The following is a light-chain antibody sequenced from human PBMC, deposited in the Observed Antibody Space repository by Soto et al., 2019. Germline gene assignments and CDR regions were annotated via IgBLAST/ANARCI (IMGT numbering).Light chain of an antibody. Sequence: DFQMTQSPSTLSASVGDSVTITCRASQSIHTWLAWYQRKPGRTPKLLIYKASVLESGVPSRFSGSGSGTEFTLTISSLQPDDFATYYCQQYNSHPYTFGRGTKLQIK. CDR3: QQYNSHPYT. CDR1: QSIHTW. CDR2: KAS. V-gene: IGKV1-5*03. J-gene: IGKJ2*01.